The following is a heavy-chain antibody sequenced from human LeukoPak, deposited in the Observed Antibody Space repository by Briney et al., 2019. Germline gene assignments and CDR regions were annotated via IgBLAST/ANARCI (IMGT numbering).Heavy chain of an antibody. D-gene: IGHD2-21*02. CDR2: IYYSGST. CDR1: GGSISSSTSY. CDR3: ARPFCGGDCYSDFDY. J-gene: IGHJ4*02. Sequence: SETLSLTCTVFGGSISSSTSYWGWIRQPPGKGLEWIGSIYYSGSTYYNPSLKSRVTISVDTSKNQFSLKLTSVTAADTAVYYCARPFCGGDCYSDFDYWGQGTLVTVSS. V-gene: IGHV4-39*01.